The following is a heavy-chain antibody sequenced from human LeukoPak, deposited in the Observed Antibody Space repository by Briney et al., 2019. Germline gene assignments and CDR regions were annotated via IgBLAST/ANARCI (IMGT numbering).Heavy chain of an antibody. CDR2: IYYSGST. CDR3: ARRGDFWSGYYYYYYGMDV. Sequence: PSETLSLTCTVSGGSISSSSYQWGWIRQPPGKGLEWIGSIYYSGSTYYNPSLKSRVTISVDTSKNQFSLKLSPVTAADTAVYYCARRGDFWSGYYYYYYGMDVWGQGTTVTVSS. D-gene: IGHD3-3*01. V-gene: IGHV4-39*01. J-gene: IGHJ6*02. CDR1: GGSISSSSYQ.